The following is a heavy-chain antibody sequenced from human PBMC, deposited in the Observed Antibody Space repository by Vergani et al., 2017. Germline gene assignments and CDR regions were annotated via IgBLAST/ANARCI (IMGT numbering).Heavy chain of an antibody. Sequence: QVQLVQSGAEVKKPGSSVKVSCKASGGTFSSYAISWVRQAPGQGLEWMGRIIPILGIANYAQKFQGRVTMTEDTSTDTAYMELSSLRSEDTAVYYCATDAGGVLRYLYGMDVWGQGTTVTVSS. CDR2: IIPILGIA. CDR3: ATDAGGVLRYLYGMDV. V-gene: IGHV1-69*04. CDR1: GGTFSSYA. J-gene: IGHJ6*02. D-gene: IGHD3-9*01.